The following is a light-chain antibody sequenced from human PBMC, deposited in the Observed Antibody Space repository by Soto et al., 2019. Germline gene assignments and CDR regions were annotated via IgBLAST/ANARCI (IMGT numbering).Light chain of an antibody. CDR3: CSYAGSSTLLYV. CDR2: EVS. J-gene: IGLJ1*01. V-gene: IGLV2-23*02. Sequence: QSALTQPASVSGSPGQSTTISCTGTSSDVGSYNLVSWYQQHPGKAPKLMIYEVSKRPSGVSNRFSGSKSGNTASLTISGLQAEDEADYYCCSYAGSSTLLYVFGTGTKVTVL. CDR1: SSDVGSYNL.